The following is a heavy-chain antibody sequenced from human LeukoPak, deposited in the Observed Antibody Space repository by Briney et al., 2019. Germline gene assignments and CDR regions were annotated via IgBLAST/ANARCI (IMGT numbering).Heavy chain of an antibody. CDR1: GVSISSGGYY. J-gene: IGHJ4*02. Sequence: NASETLSLTCTVSGVSISSGGYYWRWIRQHPGKGLEWIGYIYYSGTTYYNPSLKSRLTISVDTSKNQFSLKLSSVTAADTAVYYCAREYSYSYYFDYWGQGTLVTVSS. CDR2: IYYSGTT. D-gene: IGHD5-18*01. CDR3: AREYSYSYYFDY. V-gene: IGHV4-31*03.